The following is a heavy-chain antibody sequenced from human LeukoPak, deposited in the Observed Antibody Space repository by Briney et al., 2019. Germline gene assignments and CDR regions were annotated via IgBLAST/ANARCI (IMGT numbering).Heavy chain of an antibody. D-gene: IGHD1-26*01. CDR3: ARDRRVDGMDV. Sequence: GGSLRLSCAASGFTFNTYNMNWVRQAPGKGLQWVSYISGSSSTVFYSDSVKGRFTISRDNAKNSLYLQMNSLRAEDTAVYYCARDRRVDGMDVWGQGTTVTVSS. CDR2: ISGSSSTV. CDR1: GFTFNTYN. V-gene: IGHV3-48*01. J-gene: IGHJ6*02.